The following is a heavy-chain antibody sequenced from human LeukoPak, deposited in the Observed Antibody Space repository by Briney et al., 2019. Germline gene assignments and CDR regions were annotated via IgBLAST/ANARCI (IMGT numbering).Heavy chain of an antibody. Sequence: PGGSLRLSCAASGFTVSSNYMSWVRQAPGKGLEWVSVIYSGGSTYYADSVKGRFTISRDNSKNTLYLQMNSLRAEDTAVYYCAKDILTGYYKYYYYGMDVWGQGTTVTVSS. CDR3: AKDILTGYYKYYYYGMDV. CDR2: IYSGGST. D-gene: IGHD3-9*01. V-gene: IGHV3-53*05. J-gene: IGHJ6*02. CDR1: GFTVSSNY.